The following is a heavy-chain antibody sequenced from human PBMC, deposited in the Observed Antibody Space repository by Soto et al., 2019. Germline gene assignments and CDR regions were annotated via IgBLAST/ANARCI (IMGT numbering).Heavy chain of an antibody. CDR1: GFTFNSQA. V-gene: IGHV3-30-3*02. D-gene: IGHD3-10*01. Sequence: GGSLRRSWAASGFTFNSQAIDCVSQLPDEVREWVAVILYDGSSTFYSDSVRGRFTISRDNSKNTLYLQMNSLRDEDTALYSCARALPSRSYLKSSGQGMLVTVTS. CDR2: ILYDGSST. J-gene: IGHJ5*02. CDR3: ARALPSRSYLKS.